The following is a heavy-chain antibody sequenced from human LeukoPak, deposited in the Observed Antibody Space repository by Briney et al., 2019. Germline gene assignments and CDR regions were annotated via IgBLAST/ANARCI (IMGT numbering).Heavy chain of an antibody. J-gene: IGHJ4*02. Sequence: GESLKISFQASGYKFSNYWIAWVRQMPGKDLEWMGTIYPDDSDARYSPSFQGQVTLSVDKSVTTAYLQWSSLKASDTAIYYCARRPTTNFDFWGQGTLVTVSS. CDR1: GYKFSNYW. V-gene: IGHV5-51*01. D-gene: IGHD1-26*01. CDR3: ARRPTTNFDF. CDR2: IYPDDSDA.